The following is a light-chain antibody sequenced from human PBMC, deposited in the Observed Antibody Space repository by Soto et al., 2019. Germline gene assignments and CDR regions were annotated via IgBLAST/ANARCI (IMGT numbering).Light chain of an antibody. CDR2: EVS. V-gene: IGLV2-8*01. J-gene: IGLJ2*01. CDR3: SSYAGSNIVV. Sequence: QSVLTQPPSASWSPGQSVTISCTGTSSDVGGYNFVSWYQQHPGKAPKLMIYEVSERPSGVPDRFSGSKSGNTASLTVSGLQAEDEPDYYCSSYAGSNIVVFGGGTKVTLL. CDR1: SSDVGGYNF.